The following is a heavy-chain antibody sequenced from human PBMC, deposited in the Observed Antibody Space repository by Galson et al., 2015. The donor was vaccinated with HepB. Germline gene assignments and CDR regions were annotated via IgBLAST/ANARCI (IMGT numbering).Heavy chain of an antibody. Sequence: SCKASGYTFTSYDINWVRQATGQGLEWMGWMNPNSGNTGYAQRFQGRVTMTRNTSISTAYMELSSLRSEDTAVYYCARGGSGWHLGYFDLWGRGTLVTVSS. V-gene: IGHV1-8*01. J-gene: IGHJ2*01. CDR2: MNPNSGNT. CDR1: GYTFTSYD. D-gene: IGHD6-19*01. CDR3: ARGGSGWHLGYFDL.